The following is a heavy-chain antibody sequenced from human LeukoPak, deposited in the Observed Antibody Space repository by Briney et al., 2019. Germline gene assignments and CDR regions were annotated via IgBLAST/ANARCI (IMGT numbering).Heavy chain of an antibody. CDR2: ISGSGGST. J-gene: IGHJ4*02. Sequence: GGALRLCCAASGFTFSSYAMSWVRQAPGKGLEWVSAISGSGGSTYYADSVKGRFTISRDNSKTTLYLQMNSLRAEDTAVYYCAKHTDIFYYFDYWGRGTLVTVSS. CDR1: GFTFSSYA. D-gene: IGHD2-15*01. CDR3: AKHTDIFYYFDY. V-gene: IGHV3-23*01.